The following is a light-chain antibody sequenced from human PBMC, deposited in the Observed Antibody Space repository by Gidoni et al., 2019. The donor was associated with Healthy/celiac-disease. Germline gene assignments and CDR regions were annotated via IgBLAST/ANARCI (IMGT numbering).Light chain of an antibody. V-gene: IGKV3-11*01. CDR2: DAS. CDR1: QSVSSY. Sequence: DILFTQSPATLSLSPGERATLSCRASQSVSSYLAWYQQKPGQAPRLLIYDASNRATGIPARFSGSGSGTDFTLTISSLEPEDFAVYYCQQRSNWPLATFGQXTKLEIK. CDR3: QQRSNWPLAT. J-gene: IGKJ2*01.